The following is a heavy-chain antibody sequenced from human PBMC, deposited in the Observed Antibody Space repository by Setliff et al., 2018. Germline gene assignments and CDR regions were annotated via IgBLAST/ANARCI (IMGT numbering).Heavy chain of an antibody. J-gene: IGHJ4*02. D-gene: IGHD6-13*01. CDR1: GYIFTNYG. Sequence: ASVKVSCKASGYIFTNYGMHWVRQAPGQRLEWMRWINVGNGNTKDSQKFQGRVTITRDTSASTAYMELSSLRSEDTAVYYCARSGPYSSSSHFDYWGQGTLVTVSS. CDR2: INVGNGNT. V-gene: IGHV1-3*01. CDR3: ARSGPYSSSSHFDY.